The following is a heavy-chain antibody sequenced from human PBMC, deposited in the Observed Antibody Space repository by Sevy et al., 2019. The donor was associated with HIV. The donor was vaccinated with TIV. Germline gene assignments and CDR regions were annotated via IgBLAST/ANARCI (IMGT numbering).Heavy chain of an antibody. V-gene: IGHV1-2*06. CDR3: ARDREVTSYYYYSMDV. Sequence: ASVKVSCKASGYTFTGYYMHWVRQAPGQGLEWMGRINPNSGGKNYAQKFRGRVTRTRETYISTAYMERSRLRSDDTAVYYCARDREVTSYYYYSMDVWGQGTTVTVSS. CDR1: GYTFTGYY. D-gene: IGHD4-17*01. J-gene: IGHJ6*02. CDR2: INPNSGGK.